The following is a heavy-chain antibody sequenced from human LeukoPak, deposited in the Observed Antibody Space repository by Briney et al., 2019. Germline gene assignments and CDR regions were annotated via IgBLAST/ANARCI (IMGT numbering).Heavy chain of an antibody. Sequence: GESLKISCKGSGYSFTSYWIGWVRQMPGKGLEWMGVIYPGDSDTRYSPSFQGQVTISADKSISTAYLQWSSLKASDTAMYYCARSVATGYDYYYGMDVWGQGTTVTVSS. CDR1: GYSFTSYW. D-gene: IGHD5-12*01. V-gene: IGHV5-51*01. J-gene: IGHJ6*02. CDR3: ARSVATGYDYYYGMDV. CDR2: IYPGDSDT.